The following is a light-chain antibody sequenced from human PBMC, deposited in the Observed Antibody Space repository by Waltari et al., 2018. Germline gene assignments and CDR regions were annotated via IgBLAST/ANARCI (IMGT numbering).Light chain of an antibody. Sequence: SFELTQPPSVSVSPGETARITCSGDALPTQYAYWYRQKPGQAPVVLIYKDTERPSGTPERFSGSTSGTTVTLTISGVQSEDEADYYCQSADQNGHLWIFGGGTKLTVL. CDR2: KDT. J-gene: IGLJ2*01. CDR3: QSADQNGHLWI. V-gene: IGLV3-25*03. CDR1: ALPTQY.